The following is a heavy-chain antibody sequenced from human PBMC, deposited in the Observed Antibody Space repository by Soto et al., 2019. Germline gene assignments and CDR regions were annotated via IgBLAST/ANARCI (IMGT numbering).Heavy chain of an antibody. CDR3: AREGTRTVTDWYFDL. D-gene: IGHD4-17*01. J-gene: IGHJ2*01. CDR1: GGSFSGYY. CDR2: INHSGST. V-gene: IGHV4-34*01. Sequence: PSETLSLTYAVYGGSFSGYYWSWIRQPPGKGLEWIGEINHSGSTNYNPSLKSRVTISVDTSKNQFSLKLSSVTAADTAVYYCAREGTRTVTDWYFDLWGRGTLVTVSS.